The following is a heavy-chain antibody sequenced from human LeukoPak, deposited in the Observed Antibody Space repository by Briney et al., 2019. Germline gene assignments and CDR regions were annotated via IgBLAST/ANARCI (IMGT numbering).Heavy chain of an antibody. Sequence: PGGSLRLSCAASGFTISSYSMNWVRQAPGKGLEWVSSISSSSSYIYYADSVKGRFTISRDNAKNSLYLQMNSLRAEDTAVYYCARDSAPYSFGGVIAYWGQGTLVTVSS. CDR1: GFTISSYS. V-gene: IGHV3-21*01. CDR3: ARDSAPYSFGGVIAY. J-gene: IGHJ4*02. CDR2: ISSSSSYI. D-gene: IGHD3-16*02.